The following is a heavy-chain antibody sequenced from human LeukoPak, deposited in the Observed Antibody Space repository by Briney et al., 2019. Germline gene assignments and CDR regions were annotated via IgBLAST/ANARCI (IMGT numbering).Heavy chain of an antibody. CDR1: GLTFDDYA. Sequence: AGGSLRLSCAASGLTFDDYAMQWVRQTPGKGLEWVSVISGNGGSTYYADSVKGRFTISRDNSKNSLYLQMNSLRTEDTALYYCAKVPLYSGYAIDYWGQGTLVTVSS. J-gene: IGHJ4*02. V-gene: IGHV3-43*02. CDR2: ISGNGGST. CDR3: AKVPLYSGYAIDY. D-gene: IGHD5-12*01.